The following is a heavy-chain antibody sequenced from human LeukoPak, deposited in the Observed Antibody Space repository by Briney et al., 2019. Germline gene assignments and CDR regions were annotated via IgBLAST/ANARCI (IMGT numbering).Heavy chain of an antibody. Sequence: GGSLRLSCAASGFTFSSYAMSWVRQAPGKGLEWVSAISGSGGSTYYADSVKGRFTISRDNSKNTLYLQMNSLRAEDTAVYYCAKDLNLREVAGSWFDPWGQGTLVTVSS. CDR3: AKDLNLREVAGSWFDP. V-gene: IGHV3-23*01. D-gene: IGHD6-13*01. J-gene: IGHJ5*02. CDR2: ISGSGGST. CDR1: GFTFSSYA.